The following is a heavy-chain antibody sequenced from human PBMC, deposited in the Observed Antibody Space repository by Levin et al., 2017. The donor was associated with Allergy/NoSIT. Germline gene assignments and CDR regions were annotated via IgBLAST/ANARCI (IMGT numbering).Heavy chain of an antibody. CDR2: IIPIFGTA. J-gene: IGHJ4*02. V-gene: IGHV1-69*06. Sequence: KISCKASGGTFSSYAISWVRQAPGQGLEWMGGIIPIFGTANYAQKFQGRVTITADKSTSTAYMELSSLRSEDTAVYYCARDGGIAAAGTGPIDYWGQGTLVTVSS. D-gene: IGHD6-13*01. CDR3: ARDGGIAAAGTGPIDY. CDR1: GGTFSSYA.